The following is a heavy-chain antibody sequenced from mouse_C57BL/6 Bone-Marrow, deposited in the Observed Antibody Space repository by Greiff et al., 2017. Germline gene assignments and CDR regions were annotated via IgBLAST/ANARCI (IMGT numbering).Heavy chain of an antibody. CDR1: GFTFSSYA. J-gene: IGHJ1*03. CDR3: ARDSIHGYFDV. CDR2: ISDGGSYT. Sequence: EVQLVESGGGLVKPGGSLKLSCAASGFTFSSYAMSWVRQTPEKRLEWVATISDGGSYTYYPDNVKGRFTISRDNAKNNLYLQMSHLKSEDTAMYYCARDSIHGYFDVWGTGTTVTVSS. V-gene: IGHV5-4*01.